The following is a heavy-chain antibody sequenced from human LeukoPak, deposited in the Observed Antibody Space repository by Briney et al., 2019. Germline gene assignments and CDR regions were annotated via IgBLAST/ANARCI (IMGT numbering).Heavy chain of an antibody. Sequence: KPSETLSLTCTVSGGSISGYYWSWIRQPPGEGLEWIGYIYDSGSTDYNPSLRSRVTVSVDTSKNQFSLKLSSVTAADTAVYYCARAYYDYVWGSYRHNWFDPWGQGTLVTVSS. CDR1: GGSISGYY. V-gene: IGHV4-59*08. D-gene: IGHD3-16*02. J-gene: IGHJ5*02. CDR2: IYDSGST. CDR3: ARAYYDYVWGSYRHNWFDP.